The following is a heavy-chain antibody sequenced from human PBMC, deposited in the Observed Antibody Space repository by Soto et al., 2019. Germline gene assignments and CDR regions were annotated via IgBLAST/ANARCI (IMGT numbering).Heavy chain of an antibody. J-gene: IGHJ3*02. CDR2: INQSGST. CDR1: GGPFSGYY. CDR3: ARRETMVRGAPLFRRRSSNDGFDI. V-gene: IGHV4-34*01. D-gene: IGHD3-10*01. Sequence: QVQLQQWGAGLLKPSETLSLTCAVYGGPFSGYYWTWIRQPPGKGLEWIGEINQSGSTNYNPSLKSRVTISQGTSKNQFSLKLRSVTAADTAVYYCARRETMVRGAPLFRRRSSNDGFDIWGQGTMVTVSS.